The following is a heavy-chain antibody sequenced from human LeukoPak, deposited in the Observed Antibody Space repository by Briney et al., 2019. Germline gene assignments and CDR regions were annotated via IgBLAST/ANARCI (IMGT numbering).Heavy chain of an antibody. CDR2: IYHSGST. J-gene: IGHJ6*02. D-gene: IGHD5-18*01. CDR1: GGSISSSNW. V-gene: IGHV4-4*02. CDR3: ARGRGYSYGYYYYYYGMDV. Sequence: SETLSLTCAVSGGSISSSNWWSWVRQPPGKGLEWIGGIYHSGSTNYNPSLKSRVTISVDKSKNQFSLKLSSVTAADTAVYYCARGRGYSYGYYYYYYGMDVWGQGTTVTVSS.